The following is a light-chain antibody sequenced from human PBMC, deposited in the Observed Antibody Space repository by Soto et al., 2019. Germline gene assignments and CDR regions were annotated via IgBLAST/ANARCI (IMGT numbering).Light chain of an antibody. V-gene: IGKV3-20*01. CDR1: QSLSSSY. CDR2: GAS. Sequence: EIVLTQXPGTLSLSPGERATLSCRASQSLSSSYLAWYQQKPGQAPRLLIYGASSRATGIPDRFSGSGSGTDFTLTISRLEPEDFAVYYCQQYVSSSYTFGQGTKLEIK. CDR3: QQYVSSSYT. J-gene: IGKJ2*01.